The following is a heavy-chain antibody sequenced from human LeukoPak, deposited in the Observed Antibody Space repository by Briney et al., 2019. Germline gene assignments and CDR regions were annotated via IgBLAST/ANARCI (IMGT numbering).Heavy chain of an antibody. D-gene: IGHD1-26*01. CDR2: IIPIFGTA. Sequence: SVKVSCKASGGTFSSYAISWVRQAPGQGLEWMGGIIPIFGTANYAQKFQGRVTITADESTSTAYMELSSLRSEDTAVYYCASLASGYSGSYLFDYWGQGTLVTVSS. J-gene: IGHJ4*02. V-gene: IGHV1-69*13. CDR3: ASLASGYSGSYLFDY. CDR1: GGTFSSYA.